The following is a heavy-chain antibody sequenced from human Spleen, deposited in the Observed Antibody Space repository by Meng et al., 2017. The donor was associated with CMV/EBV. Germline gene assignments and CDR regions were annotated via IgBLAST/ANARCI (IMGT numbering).Heavy chain of an antibody. CDR1: SSGFY. Sequence: SSGFYWGWIRQPTGKGLEYIGTIYYTGNTYYNPSLKSRVTISVDTSKKQFSLKLSSVTAADTAVYYCARERPYDTSGYYYADYFQYWGQGALVTVSS. CDR2: IYYTGNT. D-gene: IGHD3-22*01. CDR3: ARERPYDTSGYYYADYFQY. J-gene: IGHJ1*01. V-gene: IGHV4-39*07.